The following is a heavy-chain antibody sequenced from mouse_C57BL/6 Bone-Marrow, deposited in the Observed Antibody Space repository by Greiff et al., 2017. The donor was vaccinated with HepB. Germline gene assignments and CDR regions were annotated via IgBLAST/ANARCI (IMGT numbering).Heavy chain of an antibody. D-gene: IGHD2-5*01. CDR3: ARTEDSNYPYYFDY. CDR1: GFTFSSYA. V-gene: IGHV5-4*03. Sequence: EVMLVESGGGLVKPGGSLKLSCAASGFTFSSYAMSWVRQTPEKRLEWVATISDGGSYTYYPDNVKGRFTISRDNAKNNLYLQMSHLKSEDTAMYYCARTEDSNYPYYFDYWGQGTTLTVSS. J-gene: IGHJ2*01. CDR2: ISDGGSYT.